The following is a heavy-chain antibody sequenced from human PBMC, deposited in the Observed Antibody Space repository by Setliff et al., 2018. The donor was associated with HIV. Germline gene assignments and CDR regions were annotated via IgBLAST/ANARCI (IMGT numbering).Heavy chain of an antibody. CDR1: GLTFSNYW. J-gene: IGHJ4*02. CDR2: IKQDGREK. Sequence: PGGSLRLSCVASGLTFSNYWMSWVRQAPGKGLEWVANIKQDGREKYYVDSVKGRFTLSKDNAKNSLYLQLNSLRPEDTAVYYCARDKDEDYGSTSFDYWGQGILVTVSS. V-gene: IGHV3-7*03. D-gene: IGHD4-17*01. CDR3: ARDKDEDYGSTSFDY.